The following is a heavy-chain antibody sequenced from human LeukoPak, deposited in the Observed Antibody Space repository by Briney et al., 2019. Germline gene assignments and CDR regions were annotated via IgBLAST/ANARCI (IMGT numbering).Heavy chain of an antibody. Sequence: PSETLSLTCTVSGGSISSSSYYWGWIRQPPGQGLEWIGSIYYSGSTYYNPSLKSRVTISVDTSKNQFSLKLSSVTAADTAVYYCARRVAGYEYESFDYWGQGTLVTVSS. CDR1: GGSISSSSYY. D-gene: IGHD6-19*01. CDR2: IYYSGST. V-gene: IGHV4-39*01. CDR3: ARRVAGYEYESFDY. J-gene: IGHJ4*02.